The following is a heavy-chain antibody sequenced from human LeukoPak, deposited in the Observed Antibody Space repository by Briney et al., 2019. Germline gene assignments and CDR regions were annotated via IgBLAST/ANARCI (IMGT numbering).Heavy chain of an antibody. Sequence: GESLKISCKGSGYSFTSYWISWVRQMPGKGLEWMGRIDPSDSYTNYSPSFQGHVTISADKSISTAYLQWSSLKASDTAIYYCATATYFASRYWGQGTRVTVSS. V-gene: IGHV5-10-1*01. CDR2: IDPSDSYT. J-gene: IGHJ4*02. D-gene: IGHD3-10*01. CDR3: ATATYFASRY. CDR1: GYSFTSYW.